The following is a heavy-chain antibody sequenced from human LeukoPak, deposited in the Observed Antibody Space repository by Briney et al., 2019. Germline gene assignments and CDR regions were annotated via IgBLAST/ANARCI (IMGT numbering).Heavy chain of an antibody. CDR3: ARVGIQLCVDY. CDR2: ISSSSNTI. D-gene: IGHD5-18*01. CDR1: GFTFSSYS. V-gene: IGHV3-48*01. J-gene: IGHJ4*02. Sequence: GSLRLSCAASGFTFSSYSMNWVRQAPGKGLEWVSYISSSSNTIYYADSVKGRFTISRDNAKNSLYLQMNSLRAEDTAVYYCARVGIQLCVDYWGQGTLVTVSS.